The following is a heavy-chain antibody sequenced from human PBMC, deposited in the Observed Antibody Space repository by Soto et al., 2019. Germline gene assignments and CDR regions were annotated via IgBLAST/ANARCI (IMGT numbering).Heavy chain of an antibody. Sequence: EVQLVESGGGLVQPGGSLRLYCAASGFTLSGYWMSWVRQATGKGLEWVANIKQDGSEQFYVDSVKGRFTISRDNAKNSLYHQMNSLRAEDTAVYYCAREAVWGQGTTVTVSS. CDR2: IKQDGSEQ. J-gene: IGHJ6*02. CDR3: AREAV. CDR1: GFTLSGYW. V-gene: IGHV3-7*05.